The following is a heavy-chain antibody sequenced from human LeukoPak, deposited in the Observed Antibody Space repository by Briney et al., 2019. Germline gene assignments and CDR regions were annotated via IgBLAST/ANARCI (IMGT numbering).Heavy chain of an antibody. CDR2: IWYDGSNK. J-gene: IGHJ4*02. V-gene: IGHV3-33*01. CDR3: ARSMDRIAGATN. D-gene: IGHD1-26*01. CDR1: GFTLSSYG. Sequence: PGGSLRLSCAASGFTLSSYGMHWVRQAPGKGLEWVAVIWYDGSNKYYADSVKGRFTISRDNSKNTLYLQMNSLRAEDTAVYYCARSMDRIAGATNWGQGTLVTVSS.